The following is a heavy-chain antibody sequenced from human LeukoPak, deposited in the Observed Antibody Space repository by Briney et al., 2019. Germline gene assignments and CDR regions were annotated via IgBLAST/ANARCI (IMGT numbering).Heavy chain of an antibody. CDR2: IYYSGST. CDR1: GGSISSSSYY. V-gene: IGHV4-39*07. D-gene: IGHD4-17*01. J-gene: IGHJ3*02. Sequence: PSETLSLTCTVSGGSISSSSYYWGWIRQPPGKGLEWIGSIYYSGSTYYNPSLKSRVTISVDTSKNQFSLKLSSVTAADTAVYYCARVAVDGYGDSYDAFDIWGQGTMVTVSS. CDR3: ARVAVDGYGDSYDAFDI.